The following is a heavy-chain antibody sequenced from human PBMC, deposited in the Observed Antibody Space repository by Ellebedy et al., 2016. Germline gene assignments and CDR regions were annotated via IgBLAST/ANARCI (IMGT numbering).Heavy chain of an antibody. Sequence: GGSLRLSXAASGFTFSDYWMTWVRQAPGKGLEWVANIKEDGSEKHYVDSVKGRFTISRDNGRNSVFLQMNSLRAEDTAVFYCVGGRWFDYWGQGTLVTVSS. CDR3: VGGRWFDY. CDR1: GFTFSDYW. D-gene: IGHD6-19*01. J-gene: IGHJ4*02. V-gene: IGHV3-7*01. CDR2: IKEDGSEK.